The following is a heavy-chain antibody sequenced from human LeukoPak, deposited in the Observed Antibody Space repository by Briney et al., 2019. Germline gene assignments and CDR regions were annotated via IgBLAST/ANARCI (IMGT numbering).Heavy chain of an antibody. CDR1: GFTFSDYY. CDR3: ARDPCGSTSCYLKS. CDR2: ISSSASTI. D-gene: IGHD2-2*01. V-gene: IGHV3-11*04. Sequence: GGSLRLSCAASGFTFSDYYMSWIRKTPGKGLEWVSYISSSASTIYYADSVKGRFTISRDNAKNSLYLQMNSLRAEDTAVYYCARDPCGSTSCYLKSWGQGTLVTVSS. J-gene: IGHJ5*02.